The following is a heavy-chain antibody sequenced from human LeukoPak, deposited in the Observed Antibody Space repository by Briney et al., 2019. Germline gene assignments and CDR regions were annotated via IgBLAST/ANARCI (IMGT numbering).Heavy chain of an antibody. J-gene: IGHJ4*02. Sequence: SETLSLTCSVSGGSISNYYWRWIRQPPGKGLEWIENIYYSGSTNYNPSLKSRVTILLDTSKNQFSLKLRSVTAADTAMYYCARGPLYGSASYYFDYWGQGILVTVSS. CDR2: IYYSGST. V-gene: IGHV4-59*08. CDR1: GGSISNYY. CDR3: ARGPLYGSASYYFDY. D-gene: IGHD3-10*01.